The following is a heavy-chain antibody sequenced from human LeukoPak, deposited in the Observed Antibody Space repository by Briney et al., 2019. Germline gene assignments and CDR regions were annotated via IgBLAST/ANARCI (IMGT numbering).Heavy chain of an antibody. Sequence: PGRSLRLSCAASGFTFDDYAMHWVRQAPGKGLEWVSGISWNSGSIGYADSVKGRFTISRDNAKNSLYLQMNSLRAEDTAVYYCARDYRSTFDYWGQGTLVTVSS. V-gene: IGHV3-9*01. CDR1: GFTFDDYA. J-gene: IGHJ4*02. CDR2: ISWNSGSI. D-gene: IGHD1-26*01. CDR3: ARDYRSTFDY.